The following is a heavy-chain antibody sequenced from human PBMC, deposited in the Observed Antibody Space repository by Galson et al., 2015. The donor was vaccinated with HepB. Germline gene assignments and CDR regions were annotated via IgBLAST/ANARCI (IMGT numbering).Heavy chain of an antibody. V-gene: IGHV2-26*01. D-gene: IGHD3-22*01. CDR3: ARIYAETPVVVVTLPDYYFDY. CDR1: GFSLSNARMG. Sequence: ALVKPTQTLTLTCTVSGFSLSNARMGVSWIRQPPGKALEWLAHIFSNDEKPYSTSLKSRLTISKDTSKSQVVLTMTNMDPVDTATYYCARIYAETPVVVVTLPDYYFDYWGQGTLVTVSS. J-gene: IGHJ4*02. CDR2: IFSNDEK.